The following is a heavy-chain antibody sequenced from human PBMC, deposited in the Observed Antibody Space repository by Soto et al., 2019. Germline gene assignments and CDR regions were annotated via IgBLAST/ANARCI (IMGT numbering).Heavy chain of an antibody. D-gene: IGHD6-19*01. CDR3: TKSADSAGWGVDF. CDR2: ISPGGDRI. J-gene: IGHJ4*02. V-gene: IGHV3-48*02. CDR1: GFMFDSYA. Sequence: EVQLVESGGGLVQPGGSLRLSCVASGFMFDSYAMNWVRQAPGKGLEWVSYISPGGDRIYYAESLKGRITIYRDNARNSLSLQTNILSDEDTAVYYCTKSADSAGWGVDFWGQGTLVTVSS.